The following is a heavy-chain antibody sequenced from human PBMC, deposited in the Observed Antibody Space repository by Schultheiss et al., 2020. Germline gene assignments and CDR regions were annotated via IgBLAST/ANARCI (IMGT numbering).Heavy chain of an antibody. CDR3: AREAKYQLLYYYYYGMDV. Sequence: SETLSLTCAVSGGSISSGGYSWSWIRQPPGKGLEWIGYIYHSGSTYYNPSLNSRVTMSVDTSKNQFSLKLSSVTATDTAVYYCAREAKYQLLYYYYYGMDVWGQGTTVTVSS. D-gene: IGHD2-2*01. J-gene: IGHJ6*02. V-gene: IGHV4-30-2*01. CDR2: IYHSGST. CDR1: GGSISSGGYS.